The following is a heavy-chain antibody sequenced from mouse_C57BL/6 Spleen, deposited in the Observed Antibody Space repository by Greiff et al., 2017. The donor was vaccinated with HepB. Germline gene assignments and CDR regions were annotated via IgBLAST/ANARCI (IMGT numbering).Heavy chain of an antibody. CDR3: TTAYYYVYAMDY. D-gene: IGHD1-1*01. CDR1: GFNIKDYY. V-gene: IGHV14-1*01. CDR2: IDPEDGDT. Sequence: VQLQQSGAELVRPGASVKLSCTASGFNIKDYYMHWVKQRPEQGLEWIGRIDPEDGDTEYAPKFQGKATMTADTSSHTAYLQLSSLTSEDTAVYYCTTAYYYVYAMDYWGQGTSVTVSS. J-gene: IGHJ4*01.